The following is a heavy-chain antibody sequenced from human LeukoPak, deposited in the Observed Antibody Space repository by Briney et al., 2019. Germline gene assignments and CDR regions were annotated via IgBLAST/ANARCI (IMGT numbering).Heavy chain of an antibody. Sequence: GGSLRLSCAVSGFTFSDYGMHWVRQAPGKGLEWVAVIWYDGTNKYYADSAEGRFTISRDNSKNTLYLQMNSLRAEDRAVYYCARTRYNSGGGDYWGQGTPVTVSP. V-gene: IGHV3-33*01. D-gene: IGHD6-19*01. CDR3: ARTRYNSGGGDY. J-gene: IGHJ4*02. CDR1: GFTFSDYG. CDR2: IWYDGTNK.